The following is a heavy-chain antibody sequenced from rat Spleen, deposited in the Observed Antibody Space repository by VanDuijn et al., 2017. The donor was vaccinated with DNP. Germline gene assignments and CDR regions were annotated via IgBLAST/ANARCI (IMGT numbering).Heavy chain of an antibody. CDR2: ISSGGST. V-gene: IGHV2S12*01. J-gene: IGHJ2*01. CDR3: ARGGYYDGYYHTGFDY. D-gene: IGHD1-12*03. Sequence: QVQLKESGPGLVQPSQTLSLTCTVSGFSLTSYDVSWVRQPPGRGLEWIAAISSGGSTYYNSPLKSRLSISRDTSKSQVFLKMNSLQTEDIATYYCARGGYYDGYYHTGFDYWGQGVMVTVSS. CDR1: GFSLTSYD.